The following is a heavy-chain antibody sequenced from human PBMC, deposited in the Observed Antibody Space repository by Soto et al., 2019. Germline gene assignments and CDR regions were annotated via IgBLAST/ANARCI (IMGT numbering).Heavy chain of an antibody. J-gene: IGHJ4*02. CDR3: AVLVDTGMRFDY. Sequence: EVQLLESGGGLVQPGGSLRPSCAASGFTFSSYAMSWVRQAPGKGLEWVSAISCSGGSTYYADSVKGRFTISRDNSKNTLYLQMNSLRAEDTAVYYCAVLVDTGMRFDYWGQGTLVTVSS. CDR1: GFTFSSYA. D-gene: IGHD5-18*01. CDR2: ISCSGGST. V-gene: IGHV3-23*01.